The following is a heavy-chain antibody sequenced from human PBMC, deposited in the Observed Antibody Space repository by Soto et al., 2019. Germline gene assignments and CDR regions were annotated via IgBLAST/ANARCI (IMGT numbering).Heavy chain of an antibody. J-gene: IGHJ4*02. CDR2: ISGSGGST. Sequence: GGSLRLSCAASGFTFSSYAMSWVRQAPGKGLEWVSAISGSGGSTYYADSVKGRITISRDNSKNTLYLQMNSLRAEDTAVYYCAKDHDSSGYYYVPPYYWGQGTLVTVSS. V-gene: IGHV3-23*01. CDR1: GFTFSSYA. CDR3: AKDHDSSGYYYVPPYY. D-gene: IGHD3-22*01.